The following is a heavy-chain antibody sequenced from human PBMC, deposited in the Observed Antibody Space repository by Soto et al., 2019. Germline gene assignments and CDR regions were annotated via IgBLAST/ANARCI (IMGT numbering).Heavy chain of an antibody. D-gene: IGHD6-6*01. CDR2: IYPGDSDT. CDR3: ARTRSFTLGFYYDGMDV. CDR1: GDSFAGYW. Sequence: GESLTISCRGAGDSFAGYWIGWVRQMPGKDLEWMGIIYPGDSDTRYSPSFQGQVTISADKSLRTAYLQWTSLKASDAALYYCARTRSFTLGFYYDGMDVWGQGTTVTVSS. J-gene: IGHJ6*02. V-gene: IGHV5-51*01.